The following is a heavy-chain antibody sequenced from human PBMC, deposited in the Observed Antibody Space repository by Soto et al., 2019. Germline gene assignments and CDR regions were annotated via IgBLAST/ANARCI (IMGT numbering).Heavy chain of an antibody. D-gene: IGHD2-8*01. CDR3: VKDGKMGVEGFDF. V-gene: IGHV3-23*01. J-gene: IGHJ4*02. CDR1: GFTFSDHA. Sequence: EVQLLESGGGLVQPGGSLRLSCANSGFTFSDHAMHWLRQAPGEGLEWVSGVRGHFVTTPYADSVKGRFTISRDNSKNTLYLQMNSLRAEDTAIYYCVKDGKMGVEGFDFWGQGTLVTVSS. CDR2: VRGHFVTT.